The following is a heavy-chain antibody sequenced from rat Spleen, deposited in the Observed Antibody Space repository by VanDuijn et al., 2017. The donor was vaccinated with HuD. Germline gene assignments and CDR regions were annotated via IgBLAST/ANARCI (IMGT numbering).Heavy chain of an antibody. CDR2: ISSGGTI. CDR3: TREIFYYYSSYYYFDY. CDR1: GFSLTDYG. J-gene: IGHJ2*01. D-gene: IGHD1-2*01. Sequence: QVQLRESGPGLVQPSQTLSLTCTVSGFSLTDYGVNWVRQPPGKGLEWIAAISSGGTIYYNLGLKSRLSISRDTSKSQFFLKMNSLQTEDTAIYFCTREIFYYYSSYYYFDYWGQGVMVTVSS. V-gene: IGHV2S12*01.